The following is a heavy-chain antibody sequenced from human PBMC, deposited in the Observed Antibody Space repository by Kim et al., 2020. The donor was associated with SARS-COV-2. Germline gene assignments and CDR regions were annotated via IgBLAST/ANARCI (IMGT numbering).Heavy chain of an antibody. CDR3: AREHLTGTTETTFDY. Sequence: ASVKVSCKASGYTFTGYYMHWVRQAPGQGLEWMGWINPNSGGTNYAQKFQGRVTMTRDTSISTAYMELSRLRSDDTAVYYCAREHLTGTTETTFDYWGQGTLVTVSS. CDR1: GYTFTGYY. V-gene: IGHV1-2*02. J-gene: IGHJ4*02. CDR2: INPNSGGT. D-gene: IGHD1-7*01.